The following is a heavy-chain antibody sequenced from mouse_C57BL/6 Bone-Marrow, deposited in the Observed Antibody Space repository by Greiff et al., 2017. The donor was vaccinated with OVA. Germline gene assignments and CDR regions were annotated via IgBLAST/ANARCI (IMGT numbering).Heavy chain of an antibody. Sequence: DVMLVESGGGLVKPGGSLKLSCAASGFTFSSYTMSWVRQTPEKRLAWVATISGGGGNTYYPDSVKGRFTISRDNAKNTLYLQMSSLRSEDTALYYCARHGNPDYWGQGTTLTVSS. CDR3: ARHGNPDY. J-gene: IGHJ2*01. V-gene: IGHV5-9*01. CDR2: ISGGGGNT. CDR1: GFTFSSYT. D-gene: IGHD2-1*01.